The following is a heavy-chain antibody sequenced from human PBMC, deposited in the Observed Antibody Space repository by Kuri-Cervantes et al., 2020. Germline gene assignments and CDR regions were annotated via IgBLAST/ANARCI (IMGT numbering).Heavy chain of an antibody. V-gene: IGHV3-30-3*01. CDR2: ISYDGSNK. CDR3: ARDLGYGDYVSLGY. Sequence: GGSLRLSFAASGFTFSSYAMHWVRQAPGKGLEWVAVISYDGSNKYYADSVKGRFTISRDNSKNTLYLQMNSLRAEDTAVYYCARDLGYGDYVSLGYWGQGTLVTVSS. D-gene: IGHD4-17*01. J-gene: IGHJ4*02. CDR1: GFTFSSYA.